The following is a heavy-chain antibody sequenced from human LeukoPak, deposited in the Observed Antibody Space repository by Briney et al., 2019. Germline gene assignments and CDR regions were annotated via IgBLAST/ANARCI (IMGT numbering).Heavy chain of an antibody. D-gene: IGHD6-13*01. CDR2: ISGSGGST. CDR1: GFTFSSYG. CDR3: ARDAAVQQLGYYYYYMDV. V-gene: IGHV3-23*01. Sequence: GGSLRLSCAASGFTFSSYGMSWVRQAPGKGLEWVSAISGSGGSTYYADSVKGRFTISRDNSKNTLYLQMNSLRAEDTAVYYCARDAAVQQLGYYYYYMDVWGNGTTVTVSS. J-gene: IGHJ6*03.